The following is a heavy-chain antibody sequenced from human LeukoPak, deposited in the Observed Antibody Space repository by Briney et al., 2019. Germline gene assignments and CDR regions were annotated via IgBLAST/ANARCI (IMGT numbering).Heavy chain of an antibody. CDR2: IPYDGSNK. J-gene: IGHJ6*02. CDR1: GFTFSSYS. V-gene: IGHV3-30-3*01. Sequence: GGSLRLSCAVSGFTFSSYSMQWVRQAPGKGLEWVAVIPYDGSNKFYADSVKGRFTISRDNPKNTLYLQMNSLRAEDTAVYYCARDRGYCSGGSCYSLDYYYYGMDVWGQGTTVTVSS. D-gene: IGHD2-15*01. CDR3: ARDRGYCSGGSCYSLDYYYYGMDV.